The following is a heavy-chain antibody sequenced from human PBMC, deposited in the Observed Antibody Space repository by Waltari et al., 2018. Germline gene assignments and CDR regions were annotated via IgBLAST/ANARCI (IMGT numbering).Heavy chain of an antibody. J-gene: IGHJ4*02. CDR2: NFQNGDT. V-gene: IGHV4-38-2*01. Sequence: XVXLQESGXGLVKXSETLSLTXXXXXXXXXXVYCWGWIRQSPGKGLECIGSNFQNGDTYYNPYLKSRVTILVDTSKNQLSLRLSSMTAADTAVYYCARILSGSTVFELWGQGTLVTVSS. CDR3: ARILSGSTVFEL. CDR1: XXXXXXVYC. D-gene: IGHD1-7*01.